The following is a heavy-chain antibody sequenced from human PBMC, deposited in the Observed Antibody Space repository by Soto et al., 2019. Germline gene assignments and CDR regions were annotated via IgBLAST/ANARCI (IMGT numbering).Heavy chain of an antibody. Sequence: QVQLVQPGPEVKKPGASVTVSCKTSGYTSTDHGIDWVRQAPGQGLGWVGWVSSYNGNTNYAYNLKDRVIMTTDASTSTAYMELRGLRSYDTAVYYCAREVEGSYSPADFWGQGTPVTVSS. J-gene: IGHJ4*02. CDR2: VSSYNGNT. CDR1: GYTSTDHG. V-gene: IGHV1-18*01. D-gene: IGHD3-10*01. CDR3: AREVEGSYSPADF.